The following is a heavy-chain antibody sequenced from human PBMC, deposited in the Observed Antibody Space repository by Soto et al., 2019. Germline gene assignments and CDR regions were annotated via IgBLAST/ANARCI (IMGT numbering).Heavy chain of an antibody. CDR3: AKMPGELLEYYYYYYMDV. Sequence: GGSLRLSCAASGFTFSSYAMSWVRQAPGKGLEWVSAISGSGGSTYYADSVKGRFTISRANSKNTLSLQMNSLRAEDTAVYYCAKMPGELLEYYYYYYMDVWGKGTTVTVSS. CDR1: GFTFSSYA. J-gene: IGHJ6*03. D-gene: IGHD3-10*01. CDR2: ISGSGGST. V-gene: IGHV3-23*01.